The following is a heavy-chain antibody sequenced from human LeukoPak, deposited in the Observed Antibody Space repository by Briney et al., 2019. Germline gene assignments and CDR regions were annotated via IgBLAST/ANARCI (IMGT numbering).Heavy chain of an antibody. Sequence: GGSLRLSCAASGFTLSSYWMSWVRQAPGKGLEWVANIKQDGSEKYYVDSVKGRFTISRDNAKNSLYLQMNSLRAEDTAVYYCARDKGYSSSWSYYYYYGMDVWGQGTTVTVSS. CDR3: ARDKGYSSSWSYYYYYGMDV. V-gene: IGHV3-7*01. CDR2: IKQDGSEK. J-gene: IGHJ6*02. CDR1: GFTLSSYW. D-gene: IGHD6-13*01.